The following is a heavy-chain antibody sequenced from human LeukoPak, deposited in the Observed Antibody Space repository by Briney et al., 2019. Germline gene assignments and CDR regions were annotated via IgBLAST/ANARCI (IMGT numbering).Heavy chain of an antibody. CDR3: AKEMATITGVFDY. J-gene: IGHJ4*02. V-gene: IGHV3-30*18. CDR2: ISYDGSNK. CDR1: GFTFSSYG. D-gene: IGHD5-24*01. Sequence: GRSLRLSCAASGFTFSSYGMHWVRQAPGKWLEWVAVISYDGSNKYYADSVKGRFTISRDNSKNTLYLQMNSLRAEDTAVYYCAKEMATITGVFDYWGQGTLVTVPS.